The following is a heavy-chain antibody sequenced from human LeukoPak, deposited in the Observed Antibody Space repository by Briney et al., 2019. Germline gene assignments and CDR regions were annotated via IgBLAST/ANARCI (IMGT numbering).Heavy chain of an antibody. Sequence: GRSLRLSCTTSGFTFGDYAMTWVRQAPGKGLGWVGFIRSKAYGGTTEYAASVKGRFTISRDDSKSIAYLQMNSLKTEDTAVYYCTWDSSFLGYWGQGTLVTVSS. CDR2: IRSKAYGGTT. D-gene: IGHD3-22*01. J-gene: IGHJ4*02. CDR3: TWDSSFLGY. V-gene: IGHV3-49*04. CDR1: GFTFGDYA.